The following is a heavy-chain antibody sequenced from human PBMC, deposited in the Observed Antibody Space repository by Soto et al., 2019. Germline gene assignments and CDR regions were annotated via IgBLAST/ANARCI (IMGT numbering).Heavy chain of an antibody. CDR3: VKDRDSSGYYYRNY. D-gene: IGHD3-22*01. V-gene: IGHV3-23*01. CDR2: ISGTGDST. J-gene: IGHJ4*02. Sequence: GKGLEWVSAISGTGDSTYYADSVKGRFTISRDNSKNTLYLQINSLRAEDTAVYYCVKDRDSSGYYYRNYWGQGTLVTVSS.